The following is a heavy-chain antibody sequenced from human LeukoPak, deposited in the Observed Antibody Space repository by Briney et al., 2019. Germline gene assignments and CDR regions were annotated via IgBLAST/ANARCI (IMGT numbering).Heavy chain of an antibody. Sequence: GGSLRLSCAASGFTVSSNYMSWVPQAPGKGLEWVSVIYSGGSTYYADSVKGRFAISRDNSKNTLYLQMNSLRAEDTAVYYCARAYDSSGSYYYYYGMDVWGQGTTVTVSS. CDR1: GFTVSSNY. D-gene: IGHD3-22*01. J-gene: IGHJ6*02. CDR3: ARAYDSSGSYYYYYGMDV. V-gene: IGHV3-66*01. CDR2: IYSGGST.